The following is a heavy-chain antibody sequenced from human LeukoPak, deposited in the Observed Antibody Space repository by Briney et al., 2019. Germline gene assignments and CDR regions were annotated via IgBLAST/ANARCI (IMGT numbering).Heavy chain of an antibody. CDR2: IYASGTT. V-gene: IGHV4-4*07. Sequence: SETLSLTCIISGGSVSSYHWSWLRQPAGKGLEWIGRIYASGTTNYNPSLKSRVTMSLDTSKNQFSLKLNSVTAADTAGYYCARGSGYINFDYWGRGTLVTVSS. CDR1: GGSVSSYH. J-gene: IGHJ4*02. CDR3: ARGSGYINFDY. D-gene: IGHD5-12*01.